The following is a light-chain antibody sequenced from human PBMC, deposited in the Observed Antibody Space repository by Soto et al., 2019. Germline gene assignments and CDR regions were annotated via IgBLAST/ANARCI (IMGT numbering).Light chain of an antibody. CDR2: DAT. CDR1: QSFSGT. J-gene: IGKJ1*01. Sequence: QMAQSPSTLSASVGAGVAITCRASQSFSGTLAWYQQKPRKTPKLLIYDATSLERGVPSRFSGSESGTEFTLTIIDLQPDDFTTYCSHQYDTYSRTCGEGTKVDIK. CDR3: HQYDTYSRT. V-gene: IGKV1-5*01.